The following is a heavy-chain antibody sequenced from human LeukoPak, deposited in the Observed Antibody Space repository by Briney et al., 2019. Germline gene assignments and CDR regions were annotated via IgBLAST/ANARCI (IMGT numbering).Heavy chain of an antibody. D-gene: IGHD4-17*01. CDR1: GFTFSSYA. CDR2: ISGSGGST. J-gene: IGHJ4*02. CDR3: AKVTRGDYVPYYFDY. V-gene: IGHV3-23*01. Sequence: ETGGSLRLSCAASGFTFSSYAMSWVRQAPGKGLEWVSAISGSGGSTYYADSVKGRFTISRDNSKNTLYLQMNSLRAEDTAVYYCAKVTRGDYVPYYFDYWGQGTLVTVSS.